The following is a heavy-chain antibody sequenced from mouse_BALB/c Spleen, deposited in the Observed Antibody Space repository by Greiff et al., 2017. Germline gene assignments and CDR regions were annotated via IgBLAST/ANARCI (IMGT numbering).Heavy chain of an antibody. CDR1: GFNIKDTY. Sequence: EVQLQQSGAELVKPGASVKLSCTASGFNIKDTYMHWVKQRPEQGLEWIGRIDPANGNTKYDPKFPGKTTITADTSSNTTYLQLSRLTSEDTAVYYCARMDYYGRGDYWGEGTTHTVSA. V-gene: IGHV14-3*02. D-gene: IGHD1-1*01. J-gene: IGHJ2*01. CDR3: ARMDYYGRGDY. CDR2: IDPANGNT.